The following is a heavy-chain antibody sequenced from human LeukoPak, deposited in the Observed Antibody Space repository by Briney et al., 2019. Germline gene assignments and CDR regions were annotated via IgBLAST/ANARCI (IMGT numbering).Heavy chain of an antibody. Sequence: PGGSLRLSCAASGFSFSSYAMTWVRQAPGKGLEWVSSIDAGGGDTYHSDSVKGRFTISRDNSMNTLYLQMNSLRAVDTAVYYCGRPTKYWLVRGNGVDVWGQGTTVTVSS. CDR2: IDAGGGDT. D-gene: IGHD6-19*01. J-gene: IGHJ6*02. V-gene: IGHV3-23*01. CDR3: GRPTKYWLVRGNGVDV. CDR1: GFSFSSYA.